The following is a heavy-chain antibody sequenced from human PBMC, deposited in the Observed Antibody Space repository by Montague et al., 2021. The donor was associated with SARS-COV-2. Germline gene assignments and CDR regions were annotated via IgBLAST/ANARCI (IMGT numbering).Heavy chain of an antibody. D-gene: IGHD1-26*01. Sequence: SETLSLTCTVSNYSVSSDYYWGWIRQLPGKGLGWIGFKLNSGSTYYNSSHQSRVISSVDTSTNQVSLKLGSVSAADTAVYYCARGVVGPTVLFLEYWGQGILVAVSS. CDR3: ARGVVGPTVLFLEY. V-gene: IGHV4-38-2*02. CDR1: NYSVSSDYY. J-gene: IGHJ4*02. CDR2: KLNSGST.